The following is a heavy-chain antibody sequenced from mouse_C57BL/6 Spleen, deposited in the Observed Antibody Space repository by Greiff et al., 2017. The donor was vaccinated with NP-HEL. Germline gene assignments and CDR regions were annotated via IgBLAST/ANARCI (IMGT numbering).Heavy chain of an antibody. Sequence: QVQLQQPGAELVKPGASVKLSCKASGYTFTSYWMHWVKQRPGQGLEWIGMIHPNSGSTNYNEKFKSKATLTVDESSSTAYMQLSSLTSEDSAVYYCARNYDYDVTWFAYWGQGTLVTVSA. CDR3: ARNYDYDVTWFAY. CDR1: GYTFTSYW. CDR2: IHPNSGST. V-gene: IGHV1-64*01. D-gene: IGHD2-4*01. J-gene: IGHJ3*01.